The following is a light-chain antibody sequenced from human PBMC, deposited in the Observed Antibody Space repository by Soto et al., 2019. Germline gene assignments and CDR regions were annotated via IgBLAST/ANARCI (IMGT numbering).Light chain of an antibody. CDR1: SSDVGGYNY. Sequence: QSALTQPASVSGSPGQSITISCTGTSSDVGGYNYVSWYQQHPGEAPKLMIYEVSNRPSGVSNRFSGSKSGNTASLTISGLQAEDEADYYCSSYTSSSTSSYVFGTGTKVTVL. CDR2: EVS. CDR3: SSYTSSSTSSYV. V-gene: IGLV2-14*01. J-gene: IGLJ1*01.